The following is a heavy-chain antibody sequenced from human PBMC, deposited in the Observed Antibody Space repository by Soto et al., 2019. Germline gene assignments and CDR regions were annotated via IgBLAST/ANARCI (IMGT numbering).Heavy chain of an antibody. CDR3: ARVVGSSGWYYGSFDI. D-gene: IGHD6-19*01. Sequence: QVQLQQWGAGLLKPSETLSLTCAVYGGSFSGSYWNWIRQPPGKGLEWIGEINQSGSTNYNPSLKSRGTIPVDTSKNQFCLKLSDVTAADSAVYYCARVVGSSGWYYGSFDIWGPGTMVTVSS. CDR2: INQSGST. J-gene: IGHJ3*02. CDR1: GGSFSGSY. V-gene: IGHV4-34*01.